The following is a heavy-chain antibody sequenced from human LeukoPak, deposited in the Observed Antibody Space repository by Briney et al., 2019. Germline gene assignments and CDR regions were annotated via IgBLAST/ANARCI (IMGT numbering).Heavy chain of an antibody. Sequence: ASETLSLTCAVYGGSFSGYYWSWIRQPPGKGLEWIGEINHSGSTNYNPSLKSRVTISVDTSKNQFSLKLSSVTAADTAVYYCARARGSFTYYFDYWGQGTLVTVPS. CDR1: GGSFSGYY. CDR2: INHSGST. V-gene: IGHV4-34*01. CDR3: ARARGSFTYYFDY. D-gene: IGHD3-16*01. J-gene: IGHJ4*02.